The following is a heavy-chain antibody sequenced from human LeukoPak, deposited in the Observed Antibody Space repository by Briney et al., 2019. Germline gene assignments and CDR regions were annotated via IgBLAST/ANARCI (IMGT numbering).Heavy chain of an antibody. D-gene: IGHD5-18*01. CDR2: INPNSGGT. Sequence: GASVKVSCKASGYTFTGYYMHWVRRAPGQGLEWMGCINPNSGGTNYAQKFQGRVTMTRDTSISTAYMELSRLRSDDTAVYYCARGLYSYGQYYFDYWGQGTLVTVSS. CDR1: GYTFTGYY. CDR3: ARGLYSYGQYYFDY. V-gene: IGHV1-2*02. J-gene: IGHJ4*02.